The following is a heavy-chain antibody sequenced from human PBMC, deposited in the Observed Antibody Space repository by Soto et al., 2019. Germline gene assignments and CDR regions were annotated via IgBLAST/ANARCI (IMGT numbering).Heavy chain of an antibody. CDR2: IIPALGTT. J-gene: IGHJ2*01. CDR1: GGPFSSHT. Sequence: QDQLVQSGAEVKKPGSSVKVSCKAFGGPFSSHTFSWVRQAPGQGLEWMGRIIPALGTTTSAQKFQGRVTITADESVPTVYMELNSLRTEDTAVYYCARPDFGDYWYFDLWGRGTLVTVSS. CDR3: ARPDFGDYWYFDL. V-gene: IGHV1-69*08. D-gene: IGHD4-17*01.